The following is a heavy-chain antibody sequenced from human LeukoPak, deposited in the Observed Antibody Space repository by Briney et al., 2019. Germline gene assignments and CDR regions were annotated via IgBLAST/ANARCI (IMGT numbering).Heavy chain of an antibody. CDR3: ARGQGLGYCSSTSCPPYYYYYMDV. D-gene: IGHD2-2*01. CDR1: GFTFSSYS. J-gene: IGHJ6*03. CDR2: ISSSSSYI. Sequence: GGSLRLSCAASGFTFSSYSMNWVRQAPGKGLEWVSSISSSSSYIYYADSVKGRLTISRDNAKNSLYLQMNSLRAEDTAVYYCARGQGLGYCSSTSCPPYYYYYMDVWGKGTTVTVSS. V-gene: IGHV3-21*01.